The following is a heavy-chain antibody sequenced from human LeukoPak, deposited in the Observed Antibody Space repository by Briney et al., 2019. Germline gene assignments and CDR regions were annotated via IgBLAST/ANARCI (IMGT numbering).Heavy chain of an antibody. CDR3: ARDYGGSSPFDY. Sequence: GGSLRLSCAASGFTFSSYEMHWVRQAPGRGLEWVSYISSSDSTIYYADSVKGRFTISRDNAKNSLYLQMNSLRAEDTAVYYCARDYGGSSPFDYWGQGTLVTVSS. J-gene: IGHJ4*02. V-gene: IGHV3-48*03. D-gene: IGHD4-23*01. CDR1: GFTFSSYE. CDR2: ISSSDSTI.